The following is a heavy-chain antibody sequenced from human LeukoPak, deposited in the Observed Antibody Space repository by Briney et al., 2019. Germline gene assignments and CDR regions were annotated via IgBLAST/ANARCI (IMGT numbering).Heavy chain of an antibody. V-gene: IGHV3-7*01. J-gene: IGHJ4*02. D-gene: IGHD3-22*01. CDR1: GFTFSSYW. Sequence: SGGSLRLSCAASGFTFSSYWMSWVRQAPGKGLEWVANIKQDGSEKYYVDSVKGRFTISRDNAKNSPYLQMNSLRAEDTAVYYCARDRSRALDYYDSSGYYYDFDYWGQGTLVTVSS. CDR2: IKQDGSEK. CDR3: ARDRSRALDYYDSSGYYYDFDY.